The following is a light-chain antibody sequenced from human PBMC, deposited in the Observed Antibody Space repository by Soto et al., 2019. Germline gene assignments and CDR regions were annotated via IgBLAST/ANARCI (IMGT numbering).Light chain of an antibody. CDR1: QSVSSSY. J-gene: IGKJ1*01. CDR3: QQYNNWPRT. V-gene: IGKV3-15*01. Sequence: EIVLTQSPGTLSSSPGERATLSCRASQSVSSSYLAWYQQKPGQAPRLLMYGASTRATGIPARFRGSGSGTEFTLTISSLQSEDFAVYYCQQYNNWPRTFGQGTKVDIK. CDR2: GAS.